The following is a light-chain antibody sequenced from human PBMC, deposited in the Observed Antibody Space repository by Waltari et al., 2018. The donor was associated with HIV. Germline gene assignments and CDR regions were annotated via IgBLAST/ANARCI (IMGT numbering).Light chain of an antibody. Sequence: EIMMTQSPATLSVSPGDTATLSCRASQSVSTNLAWYQQKPGQAPRLLFYDASTRATGVPARFSGGGSETEFTRTITSLQSEDFAVYYCQQYNNWPPAYTFGQGTKLEIK. CDR3: QQYNNWPPAYT. V-gene: IGKV3-15*01. CDR2: DAS. J-gene: IGKJ2*01. CDR1: QSVSTN.